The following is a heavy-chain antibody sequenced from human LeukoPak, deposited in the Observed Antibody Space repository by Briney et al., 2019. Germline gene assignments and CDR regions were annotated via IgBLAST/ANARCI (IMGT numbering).Heavy chain of an antibody. D-gene: IGHD2-15*01. CDR1: GGSISSSGYS. CDR3: ARGFCGGGSCYVFGS. J-gene: IGHJ4*02. V-gene: IGHV4-30-2*01. Sequence: SETLSLTCAVSGGSISSSGYSWNWIRQPPEKGLEWIGYIYYSGSTYYNPSLKSRVTISLDTSNNQFSLNLRSVTAADTAVYYCARGFCGGGSCYVFGSWGQGTLVTVSS. CDR2: IYYSGST.